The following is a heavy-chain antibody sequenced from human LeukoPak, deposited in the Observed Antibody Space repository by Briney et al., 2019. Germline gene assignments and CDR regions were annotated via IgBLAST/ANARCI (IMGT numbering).Heavy chain of an antibody. CDR2: IYTGGST. D-gene: IGHD4-23*01. V-gene: IGHV4-4*09. CDR1: GGSISSYY. J-gene: IGHJ6*03. CDR3: ARLFDDYGGNSPLGYYYYYMDV. Sequence: SETLSLTCTVSGGSISSYYWSWIRQPPGKGLEWIGYIYTGGSTNYNPSLKGRVTISVDTSKNQFFLKLSSVTAADTAVYYCARLFDDYGGNSPLGYYYYYMDVWGKGTTVTVSS.